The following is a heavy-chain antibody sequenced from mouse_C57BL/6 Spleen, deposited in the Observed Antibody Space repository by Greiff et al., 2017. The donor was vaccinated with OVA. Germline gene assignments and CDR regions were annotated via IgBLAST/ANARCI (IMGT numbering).Heavy chain of an antibody. J-gene: IGHJ4*01. CDR3: ARGDYDYDYAMDY. CDR1: GYTFTDYN. D-gene: IGHD2-4*01. CDR2: INPNNGGT. Sequence: VQLQQSGPELVKPGASVKMSCKASGYTFTDYNMHWVKQSHGKSLEWIGYINPNNGGTSYNQKFKGKATLTVNKSSSTAYMELRSLTSEESAVYDCARGDYDYDYAMDYWGQGTSVTVSS. V-gene: IGHV1-22*01.